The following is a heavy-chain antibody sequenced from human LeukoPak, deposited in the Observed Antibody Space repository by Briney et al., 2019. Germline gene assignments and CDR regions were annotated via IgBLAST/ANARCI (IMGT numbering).Heavy chain of an antibody. CDR1: GFTFSDYT. J-gene: IGHJ4*02. CDR2: ITYDGINK. CDR3: ARGYSSTWYFFDC. V-gene: IGHV3-30-3*01. D-gene: IGHD6-13*01. Sequence: GGSLRLSCAASGFTFSDYTMNWVGQAPGKGPEWVAVITYDGINKFYADSVKGRFTISRDNSKSTLFLQMNSLRAEDTAVYYCARGYSSTWYFFDCWGQGTLVTVSS.